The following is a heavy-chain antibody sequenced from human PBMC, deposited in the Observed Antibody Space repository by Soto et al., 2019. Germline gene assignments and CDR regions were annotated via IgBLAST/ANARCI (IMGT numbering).Heavy chain of an antibody. CDR3: VRYCSSTSCYPYYYYGMDV. D-gene: IGHD2-2*01. J-gene: IGHJ6*02. Sequence: SETLSLTCTVSGGSISSSSYYWGWIRQPPGKGLEWIGSIYYSGSTYYNPSLKSRVTISVDTSKNQFSLRLSSVTAADTAVYYCVRYCSSTSCYPYYYYGMDVWGQGTTVTVSS. V-gene: IGHV4-39*01. CDR1: GGSISSSSYY. CDR2: IYYSGST.